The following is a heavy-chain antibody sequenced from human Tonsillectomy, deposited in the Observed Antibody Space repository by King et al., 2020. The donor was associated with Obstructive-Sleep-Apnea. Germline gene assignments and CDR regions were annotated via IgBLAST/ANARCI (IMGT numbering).Heavy chain of an antibody. V-gene: IGHV4-39*07. CDR3: AGHPDPHDAFDF. J-gene: IGHJ3*01. CDR1: GGSISTSSYY. CDR2: IYSGGST. Sequence: MQLQESGPGLVKPSETLSLTCSVSGGSISTSSYYWGWIRQPPGKGLEWIGSIYSGGSTYYNPSLKSRVTISVDTSKNQFSLKLRSVTAADTAVYYCAGHPDPHDAFDFWGQGTMVTVSS.